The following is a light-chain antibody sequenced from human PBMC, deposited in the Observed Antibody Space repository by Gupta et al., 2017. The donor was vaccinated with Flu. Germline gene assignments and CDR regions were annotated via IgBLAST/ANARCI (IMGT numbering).Light chain of an antibody. V-gene: IGKV3-15*01. CDR3: QQDNDWPRT. Sequence: ETVMTQSPATLSVSPGERATLSRRASQSVSAKVVWFQQKPGQAPRLLIFGASTRATGIPARFSGNGSGSEYTLTISSLQSEDFAVYYCQQDNDWPRTFGQGTKVEIK. J-gene: IGKJ1*01. CDR1: QSVSAK. CDR2: GAS.